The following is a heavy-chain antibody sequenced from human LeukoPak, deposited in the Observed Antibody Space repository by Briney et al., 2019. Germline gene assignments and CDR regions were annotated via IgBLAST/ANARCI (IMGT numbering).Heavy chain of an antibody. V-gene: IGHV3-21*04. CDR2: ISSSSSYI. CDR1: GFTFSSYS. Sequence: PGGSLRLSCAASGFTFSSYSMNWVRQAPGKGLEWVSSISSSSSYIYYADSVKGRFTISRDNAKNSLYLQMNSLRSEDTAVYYCATGRYYGSGSYYRTGGYFDYWGQGTLVTVSS. J-gene: IGHJ4*02. D-gene: IGHD3-10*01. CDR3: ATGRYYGSGSYYRTGGYFDY.